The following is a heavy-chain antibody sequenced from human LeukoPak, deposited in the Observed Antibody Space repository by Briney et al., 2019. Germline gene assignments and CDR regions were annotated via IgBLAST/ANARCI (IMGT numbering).Heavy chain of an antibody. V-gene: IGHV3-74*01. D-gene: IGHD2-15*01. CDR3: ARDGRYCSGNDCYHHPDV. Sequence: PGGSLRLSCAASGFTFSSYWMHWVRQTPGKGLLWVSRINTDESSTSYAGSVKGRFAISRDNAKNTLYLQMNSLRAEDTAVYYCARDGRYCSGNDCYHHPDVWGQGTLVTVSS. J-gene: IGHJ4*02. CDR1: GFTFSSYW. CDR2: INTDESST.